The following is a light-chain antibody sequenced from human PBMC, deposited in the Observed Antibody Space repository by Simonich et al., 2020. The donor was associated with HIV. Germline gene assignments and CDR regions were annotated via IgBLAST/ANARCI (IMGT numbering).Light chain of an antibody. Sequence: EIVMTQSPATLSVSPGERATLSCRASQSVSSNLAWYQQKPGQAPRLLIYGASTRATVIPARFSGSGSGTEFTLTISSLQSEDSAVYYCQQYNKWPPWTFGQGTKVEIK. CDR3: QQYNKWPPWT. J-gene: IGKJ1*01. V-gene: IGKV3-15*01. CDR1: QSVSSN. CDR2: GAS.